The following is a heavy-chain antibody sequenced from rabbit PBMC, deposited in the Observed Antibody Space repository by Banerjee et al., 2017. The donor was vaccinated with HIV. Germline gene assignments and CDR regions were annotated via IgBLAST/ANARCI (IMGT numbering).Heavy chain of an antibody. CDR3: ARGADYAGYGYAL. V-gene: IGHV1S45*01. CDR2: INIGSGSA. Sequence: QEQLVESGGGLVQPGGSLKLSCKASGFNFSGYGVSWVRQAPGKGLEWIGCINIGSGSAYYASWAKGRFTISKTSSTTVTLQMTSLTAADTATYFCARGADYAGYGYALWGPGTLV. CDR1: GFNFSGYG. D-gene: IGHD6-1*01. J-gene: IGHJ4*01.